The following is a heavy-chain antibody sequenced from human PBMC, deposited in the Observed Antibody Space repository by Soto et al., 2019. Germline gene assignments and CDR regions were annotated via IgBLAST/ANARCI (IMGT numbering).Heavy chain of an antibody. Sequence: PGESLKISCAASGFTFSSYGMHWVRQAPGKGLEWVAVISYDGSNKYYADSVKGRFTISRDNSKNTLYLQMDSLRAEDTAVYYCAKDWATTGYYMDVWGKGTTVTVSS. V-gene: IGHV3-30*18. CDR1: GFTFSSYG. CDR3: AKDWATTGYYMDV. D-gene: IGHD5-12*01. J-gene: IGHJ6*03. CDR2: ISYDGSNK.